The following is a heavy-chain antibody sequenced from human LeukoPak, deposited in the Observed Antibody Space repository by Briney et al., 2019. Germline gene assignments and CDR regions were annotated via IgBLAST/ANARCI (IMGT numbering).Heavy chain of an antibody. D-gene: IGHD5-24*01. CDR2: ISSSGSTI. CDR3: ARDLRWDRPPFDP. V-gene: IGHV3-48*04. CDR1: GFTFSTYG. Sequence: PGGSLRLSCAASGFTFSTYGMHWVRQAPGKGLEWVSYISSSGSTIYYADSVKGRFTISRDNAKNSLYLQMNSLRAEDTAVYYCARDLRWDRPPFDPWGQGTLVTVSS. J-gene: IGHJ5*02.